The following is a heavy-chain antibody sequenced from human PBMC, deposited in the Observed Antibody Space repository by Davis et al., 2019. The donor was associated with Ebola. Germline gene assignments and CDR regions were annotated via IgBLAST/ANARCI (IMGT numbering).Heavy chain of an antibody. Sequence: PGGSLRLSCAASGFTFSSYSMNWVRQAPGKGLEWVSYISSSSSTIYYADSVKGRFTISRDNAKNSLYLQMNSLRDEDTAVYYCARDLVQLWFGVGYFDYWGQGTLVTVSS. CDR1: GFTFSSYS. D-gene: IGHD5-18*01. CDR3: ARDLVQLWFGVGYFDY. CDR2: ISSSSSTI. V-gene: IGHV3-48*02. J-gene: IGHJ4*02.